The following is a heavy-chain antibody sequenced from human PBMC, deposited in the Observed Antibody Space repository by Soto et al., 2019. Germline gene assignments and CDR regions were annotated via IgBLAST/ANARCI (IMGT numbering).Heavy chain of an antibody. CDR1: GYTFTNYA. Sequence: ASVKVSCKASGYTFTNYAIHWVRQAPGQRLEWMGWINPGNGNTKYSQKFQGRVTITRDTSASTAYMELSSLRSEDTAVYYCARGERYYYATSGYLGFDYWGQGTLVTGSS. CDR2: INPGNGNT. V-gene: IGHV1-3*01. D-gene: IGHD3-22*01. CDR3: ARGERYYYATSGYLGFDY. J-gene: IGHJ4*02.